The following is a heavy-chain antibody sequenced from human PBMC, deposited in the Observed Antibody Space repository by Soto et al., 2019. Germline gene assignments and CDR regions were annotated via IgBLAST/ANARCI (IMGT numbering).Heavy chain of an antibody. CDR2: ISWNSGSI. J-gene: IGHJ4*02. D-gene: IGHD1-26*01. V-gene: IGHV3-9*01. CDR1: GFTFDDYA. Sequence: EVQLVESGGGLVQPGRSLRLSCAASGFTFDDYAMHWVRQAPGKGLEWVSGISWNSGSIGYADSVKGRFTISRDNAKNSLYLQMNSLRAGDTALYYCAKGVGASPYYFDYWGQGTLVTVSS. CDR3: AKGVGASPYYFDY.